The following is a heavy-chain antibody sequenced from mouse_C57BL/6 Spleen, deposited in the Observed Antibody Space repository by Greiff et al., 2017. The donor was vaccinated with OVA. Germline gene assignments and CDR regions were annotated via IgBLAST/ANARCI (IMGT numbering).Heavy chain of an antibody. V-gene: IGHV1-64*01. Sequence: QVHVKQSGAELVKPGASVKLSCKASGYTFTSYWMHWVKQRPGQGLEWIGMIHPNSGSTNYNEKFKSKATLTVDKSSSTAYMQLSSLTSEDSAVYYCAREGYDLAWFAYWGQGTLVTVSA. D-gene: IGHD2-2*01. J-gene: IGHJ3*01. CDR2: IHPNSGST. CDR1: GYTFTSYW. CDR3: AREGYDLAWFAY.